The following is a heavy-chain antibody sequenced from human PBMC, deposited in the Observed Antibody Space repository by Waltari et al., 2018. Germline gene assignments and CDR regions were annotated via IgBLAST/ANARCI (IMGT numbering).Heavy chain of an antibody. CDR3: ARAVDVADY. Sequence: EMEVVETVGGLVQPGGSLSLSFAASGFTCSSYCMSWFCQAPGKGLEWVANIKQDGSAKFYLDSVKGRFTISRDNAKNTLYLQMNGLRAEDSALYYCARAVDVADYWGQGTLVTVSS. V-gene: IGHV3-7*01. J-gene: IGHJ4*02. D-gene: IGHD5-12*01. CDR2: IKQDGSAK. CDR1: GFTCSSYC.